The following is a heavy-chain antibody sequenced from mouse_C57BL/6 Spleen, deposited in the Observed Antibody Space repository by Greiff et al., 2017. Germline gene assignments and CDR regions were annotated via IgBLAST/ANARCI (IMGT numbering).Heavy chain of an antibody. Sequence: QVQLQQSGPELVKPGASVKISCKASGYAFSSSWMNWVKQRPGKGLEWIGRIYPGDGDTNYNGKFKGKATLTADKSSSTAYMQLSSLTSEDSAVYFGARRNGSSLYYFDYWGQGTTLTVSS. CDR3: ARRNGSSLYYFDY. D-gene: IGHD1-1*01. CDR1: GYAFSSSW. J-gene: IGHJ2*01. V-gene: IGHV1-82*01. CDR2: IYPGDGDT.